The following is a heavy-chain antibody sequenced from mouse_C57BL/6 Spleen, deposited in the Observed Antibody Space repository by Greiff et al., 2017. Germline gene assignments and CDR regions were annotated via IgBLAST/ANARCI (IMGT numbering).Heavy chain of an antibody. CDR3: ARDKEFTTVGFDY. Sequence: EVQGVESGGGLVKPGGSLKLSCAASGFTFSSYAMSWVRQTPEKRLEWVATISDGGSYTYYPDTVKGRFIISRDNAKNKLYLQMIHLKSEDTSMYYCARDKEFTTVGFDYWGQGTTLTVSS. CDR1: GFTFSSYA. D-gene: IGHD1-1*01. V-gene: IGHV5-4*01. J-gene: IGHJ2*01. CDR2: ISDGGSYT.